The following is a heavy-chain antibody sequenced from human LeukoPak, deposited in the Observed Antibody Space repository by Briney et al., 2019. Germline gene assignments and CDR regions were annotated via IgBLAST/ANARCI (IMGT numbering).Heavy chain of an antibody. CDR3: ARQGDGGRAFDY. D-gene: IGHD4-23*01. V-gene: IGHV4-39*01. CDR2: IYYSGST. CDR1: GGSISNSSYY. J-gene: IGHJ4*02. Sequence: SETLSLTCTASGGSISNSSYYWVWLPPPPGKGLEWFGTIYYSGSTYYNPSLKSRVSISVDTSKNQFSLRLTSVTATDTAVYYCARQGDGGRAFDYWGQGILVTVSS.